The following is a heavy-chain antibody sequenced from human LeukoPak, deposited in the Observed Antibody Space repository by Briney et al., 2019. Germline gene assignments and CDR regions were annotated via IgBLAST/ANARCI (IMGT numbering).Heavy chain of an antibody. CDR2: IYHSGSGST. J-gene: IGHJ4*02. Sequence: PSETLSLTCTVSGGSISSGGHSWSWMRQPRGKGLEWIGYIYHSGSGSTYYNPSLKSRVTISIDKSKNQFSLKLNSVTPADTAVYYCARVKQERWYGGNSGNFDYWGQGTLVTVSS. V-gene: IGHV4-30-2*01. D-gene: IGHD4-23*01. CDR3: ARVKQERWYGGNSGNFDY. CDR1: GGSISSGGHS.